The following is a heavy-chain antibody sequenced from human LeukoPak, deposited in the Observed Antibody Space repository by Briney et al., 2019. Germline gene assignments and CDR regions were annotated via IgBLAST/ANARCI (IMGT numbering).Heavy chain of an antibody. D-gene: IGHD3-22*01. CDR2: ISAYNGNT. V-gene: IGHV1-18*01. Sequence: ASVKVSCKASGYTFTSYGISWVRQAPGQGLEWMGWISAYNGNTNYAQKLQGRVTMTTDTSTSTAYMELRSLRSDDTALYYCARDGHRMYYYGGSDYHFDYWGQGTWSPSPQ. CDR1: GYTFTSYG. J-gene: IGHJ4*02. CDR3: ARDGHRMYYYGGSDYHFDY.